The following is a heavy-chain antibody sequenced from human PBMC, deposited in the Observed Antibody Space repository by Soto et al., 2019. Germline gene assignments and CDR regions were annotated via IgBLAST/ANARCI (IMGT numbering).Heavy chain of an antibody. D-gene: IGHD3-10*01. J-gene: IGHJ4*02. CDR3: ASLWFGEFGHGRPLDY. V-gene: IGHV4-30-4*01. CDR1: GGSISSGDYY. Sequence: PSETLSLTCTVSGGSISSGDYYGSWIRQPPGKGLEWIGYIYYSGSTYYNPSLKSRVTISVDTSKNQFSLKLSSVTAADTAVYYCASLWFGEFGHGRPLDYWGQGTLVTVSS. CDR2: IYYSGST.